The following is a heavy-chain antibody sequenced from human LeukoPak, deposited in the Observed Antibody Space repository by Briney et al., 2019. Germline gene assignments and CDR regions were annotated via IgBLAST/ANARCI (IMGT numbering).Heavy chain of an antibody. D-gene: IGHD3-22*01. CDR3: ARDPRGPTGYDSSGRDSFDY. CDR1: GFTFSSYA. J-gene: IGHJ4*02. Sequence: QAGGSLRLSCAASGFTFSSYAMHWVRQAPGKGLEWVAVILYDGTMKYYADSVKGRFTISRDNSQNTLYLQMNILRAEDTAVYYCARDPRGPTGYDSSGRDSFDYWGQGTLVTVSS. CDR2: ILYDGTMK. V-gene: IGHV3-30*04.